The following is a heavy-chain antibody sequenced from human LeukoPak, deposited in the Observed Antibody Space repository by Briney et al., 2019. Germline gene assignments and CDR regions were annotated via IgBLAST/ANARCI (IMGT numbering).Heavy chain of an antibody. CDR3: ARDGSGSYPFDY. V-gene: IGHV1-69*13. Sequence: ASVKVSCKASGGTFSSYAISWVRQAPGQGLEWMGGIIPIFGTANYAQKFQGRVTITADESTSTAYMELSSLRSEDTAVYYCARDGSGSYPFDYWGQGTLVTVSS. J-gene: IGHJ4*02. D-gene: IGHD1-26*01. CDR1: GGTFSSYA. CDR2: IIPIFGTA.